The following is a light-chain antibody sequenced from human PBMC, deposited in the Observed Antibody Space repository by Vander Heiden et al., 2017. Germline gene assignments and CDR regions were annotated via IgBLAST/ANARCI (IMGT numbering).Light chain of an antibody. V-gene: IGKV1-8*01. CDR1: QGISSY. Sequence: AIRMTQSPSSFSASTGDRVTITCRASQGISSYLAWYQQKPGKAPKLLIYAASTLQSWVPSSFSGIGSGTEFTLTISCLQSEEFSTYDCQQYDSYPLTFGGGTKVEIK. CDR3: QQYDSYPLT. CDR2: AAS. J-gene: IGKJ4*01.